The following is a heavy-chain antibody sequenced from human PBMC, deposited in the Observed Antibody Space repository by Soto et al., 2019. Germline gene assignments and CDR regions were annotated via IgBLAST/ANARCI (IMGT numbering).Heavy chain of an antibody. CDR2: IYYSGST. V-gene: IGHV4-59*01. Sequence: QVQLQESGPGLVKPSETLSLTCTVSGGSISSYYWSWIRQPPGKGLEWIGYIYYSGSTNYNPSLKRRVPISVDTSKNQFSLKLSFVTAADTAVYYCSGGRYYYYYMDVWGKGTTVTVSS. CDR3: SGGRYYYYYMDV. J-gene: IGHJ6*03. CDR1: GGSISSYY. D-gene: IGHD2-15*01.